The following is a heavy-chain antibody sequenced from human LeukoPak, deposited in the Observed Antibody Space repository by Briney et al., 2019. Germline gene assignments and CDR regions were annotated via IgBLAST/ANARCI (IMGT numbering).Heavy chain of an antibody. CDR3: ARDPPTSCSSTSCYGGGLDY. Sequence: GGFLRLSCAASGFSFSHYGMHWVRQAPGKGLEWVAIIWNHGSKSQYADSVKGRFTVSRDNSKNMLSLQMNSLRAEDTAVYYCARDPPTSCSSTSCYGGGLDYWGQGTLVTVSS. CDR1: GFSFSHYG. J-gene: IGHJ4*02. D-gene: IGHD2-2*01. CDR2: IWNHGSKS. V-gene: IGHV3-30*02.